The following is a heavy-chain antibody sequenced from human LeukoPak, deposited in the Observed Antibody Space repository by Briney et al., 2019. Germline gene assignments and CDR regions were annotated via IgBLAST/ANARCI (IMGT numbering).Heavy chain of an antibody. CDR3: AREPPGSNFRYFDL. V-gene: IGHV4-4*07. J-gene: IGHJ2*01. D-gene: IGHD2-15*01. Sequence: PGGSLRLSCAASGFTFDDYAMHWVRQAPGKGLEWIGRIYTSGSTNYNPSLKSRVTMSVDTSKNQFSLKLSSVTAADTAVYYCAREPPGSNFRYFDLWGRGTLVTVSS. CDR2: IYTSGST. CDR1: GFTFDDYA.